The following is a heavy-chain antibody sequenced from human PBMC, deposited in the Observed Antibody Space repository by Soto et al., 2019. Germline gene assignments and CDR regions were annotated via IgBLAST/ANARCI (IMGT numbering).Heavy chain of an antibody. J-gene: IGHJ2*01. Sequence: QLQLQESGPGLVKPSETLSLTCSVSGASIRSSSDYWGWIRQPPGKGLEWIGSLYYSGNTYYNPSLKSRVTISVDSSKNQFSLILSSVTAADTAVYYCARLYGDLSYHWYFDLWGRGTLVTVSS. V-gene: IGHV4-39*01. CDR1: GASIRSSSDY. D-gene: IGHD4-17*01. CDR2: LYYSGNT. CDR3: ARLYGDLSYHWYFDL.